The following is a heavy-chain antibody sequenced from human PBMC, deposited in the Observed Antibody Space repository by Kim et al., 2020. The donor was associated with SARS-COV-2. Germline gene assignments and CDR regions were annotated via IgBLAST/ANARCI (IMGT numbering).Heavy chain of an antibody. CDR1: GGSFSGYY. V-gene: IGHV4-34*01. J-gene: IGHJ4*01. Sequence: SETLSLTCAVYGGSFSGYYWSWIRQPPGKGLEWIGEINHSGSTNYNPSLKSRVTISVDTSKNQFSLKLSSVTAEDTAVYYCARYTGGYYFYYWGHGTLVT. CDR2: INHSGST. D-gene: IGHD1-26*01. CDR3: ARYTGGYYFYY.